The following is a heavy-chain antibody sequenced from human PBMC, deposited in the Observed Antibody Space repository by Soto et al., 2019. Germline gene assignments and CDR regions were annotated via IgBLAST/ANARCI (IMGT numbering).Heavy chain of an antibody. CDR3: ARANKRFGELNYYYMDV. D-gene: IGHD3-10*01. CDR1: GYNFNRYW. J-gene: IGHJ6*03. Sequence: GESLKISCKGSGYNFNRYWIGWVRQMPGKGLEWMGVIYPGDSDTRYSPSLQGQVTISADKSSSAAYLQWSSLQAADTAVYYCARANKRFGELNYYYMDVWGKGTTVTVSS. V-gene: IGHV5-51*01. CDR2: IYPGDSDT.